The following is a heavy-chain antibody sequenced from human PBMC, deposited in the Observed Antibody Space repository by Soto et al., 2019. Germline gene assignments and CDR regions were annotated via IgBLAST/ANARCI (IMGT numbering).Heavy chain of an antibody. J-gene: IGHJ4*02. Sequence: GGSLRLSCAASGFTFSSYAMSWVRQAPGKGLEWVSAISGSGGSTYYADSVKGRFTISRDNSKNTLYLQMNSLRAEDTAVYHCAKGRLPNYYDSSGPFGYWGQGTLVTVPS. CDR2: ISGSGGST. CDR3: AKGRLPNYYDSSGPFGY. CDR1: GFTFSSYA. V-gene: IGHV3-23*01. D-gene: IGHD3-22*01.